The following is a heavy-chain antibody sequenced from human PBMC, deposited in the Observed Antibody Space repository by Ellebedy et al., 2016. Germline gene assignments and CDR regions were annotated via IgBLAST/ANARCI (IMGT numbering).Heavy chain of an antibody. Sequence: GESLKISCAASGFTFSSYWMHWVRQAPGKGLVWVSRINSDGSSTNYADSVKGRFTISRDNAKNTLFLQMNGLRAEDTAVYYCVTPGGFVGAFSQWGQGTLVIVSS. CDR2: INSDGSST. CDR1: GFTFSSYW. V-gene: IGHV3-74*01. D-gene: IGHD3-16*01. J-gene: IGHJ4*02. CDR3: VTPGGFVGAFSQ.